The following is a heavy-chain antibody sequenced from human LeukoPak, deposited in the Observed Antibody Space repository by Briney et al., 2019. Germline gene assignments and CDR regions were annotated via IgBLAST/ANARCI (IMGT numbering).Heavy chain of an antibody. V-gene: IGHV3-30*02. CDR3: AKSGSIVVIPFDP. D-gene: IGHD3-22*01. J-gene: IGHJ5*02. Sequence: GGSLRLSCAASGFTFSSYGMHWARQAPGKGLEWVAFIRYDGSNKYYADSVKSRFTISRDNSKNTLYLQMNSLRAEDTAVYYCAKSGSIVVIPFDPWGQGTLVTVSS. CDR1: GFTFSSYG. CDR2: IRYDGSNK.